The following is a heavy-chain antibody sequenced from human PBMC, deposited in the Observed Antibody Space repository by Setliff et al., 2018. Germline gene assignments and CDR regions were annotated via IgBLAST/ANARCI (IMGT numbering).Heavy chain of an antibody. J-gene: IGHJ4*02. CDR3: ARIQRLLWDY. CDR1: GYTFTSYG. CDR2: ISAYSGKT. V-gene: IGHV1-18*01. D-gene: IGHD6-19*01. Sequence: ASVKVSCKASGYTFTSYGISWVRQAPGQGLEWMGWISAYSGKTNYAQKLQGRVTMTIDTTTSTAYMELRSLRSDDTAVYYCARIQRLLWDYWGQGTLVTVSS.